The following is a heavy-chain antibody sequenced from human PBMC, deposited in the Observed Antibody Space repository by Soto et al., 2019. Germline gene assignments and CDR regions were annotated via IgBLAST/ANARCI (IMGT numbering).Heavy chain of an antibody. D-gene: IGHD3-10*01. V-gene: IGHV3-73*01. CDR1: GFTFSGSA. CDR2: IRSKANSYAT. CDR3: TSPRGHYGSGSYYNEVVDY. Sequence: ESGGGLVQPGGSLNLSCAASGFTFSGSAMHWVRQASGKGLEWVGRIRSKANSYATAYAASVKGRFTISRDDSKNTAYLQMNSLKTEDTAVYYCTSPRGHYGSGSYYNEVVDYWGQGTLVTVSS. J-gene: IGHJ4*02.